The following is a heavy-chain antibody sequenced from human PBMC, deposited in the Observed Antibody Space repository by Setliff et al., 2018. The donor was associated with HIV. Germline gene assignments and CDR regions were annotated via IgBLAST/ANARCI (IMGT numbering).Heavy chain of an antibody. CDR2: INHSGST. V-gene: IGHV4-34*01. J-gene: IGHJ3*02. CDR3: ARVVPREVAPGGFDI. Sequence: SETLSLTCAVYGGSFSGYYWSWIRQPPGKGLEWIGEINHSGSTNHNPSLKSRVTISVDTSKNQFSLKLTSVTAADTAVYFCARVVPREVAPGGFDIWGQGTMVTVSS. CDR1: GGSFSGYY. D-gene: IGHD5-12*01.